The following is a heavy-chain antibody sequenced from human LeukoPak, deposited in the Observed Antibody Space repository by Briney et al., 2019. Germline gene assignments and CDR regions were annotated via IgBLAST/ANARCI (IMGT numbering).Heavy chain of an antibody. CDR2: INHSGST. D-gene: IGHD6-13*01. V-gene: IGHV4-34*01. CDR3: ARASSSWGDNWFDP. Sequence: SETLSLTCAVYGGSFRGYYWSWIRQPPGKGLEWIGEINHSGSTNYNPSLKSRVTISVDTSKNQFSLKLSSVTAADTAVYYCARASSSWGDNWFDPWGQGTLVTVSS. J-gene: IGHJ5*02. CDR1: GGSFRGYY.